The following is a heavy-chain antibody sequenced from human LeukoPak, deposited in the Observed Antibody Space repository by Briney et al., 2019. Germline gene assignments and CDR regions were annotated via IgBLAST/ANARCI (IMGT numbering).Heavy chain of an antibody. CDR1: QFTFTTYA. D-gene: IGHD3/OR15-3a*01. CDR3: AKVATWTYFDS. V-gene: IGHV3-23*01. J-gene: IGHJ4*02. Sequence: PGGSLRLSCAASQFTFTTYAMSWVRQAPGRGLEWVSSIGDSGVPTYYADSVKGRFTISRDNSQNTLYLQMNSLGADDTAVYYCAKVATWTYFDSGGQGTLVTVSS. CDR2: IGDSGVPT.